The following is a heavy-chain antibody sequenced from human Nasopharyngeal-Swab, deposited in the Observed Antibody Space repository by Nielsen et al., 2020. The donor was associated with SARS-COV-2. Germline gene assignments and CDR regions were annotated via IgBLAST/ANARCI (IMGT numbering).Heavy chain of an antibody. CDR1: GYSLMSQA. D-gene: IGHD6-13*01. CDR3: VRDDGRSWLLDK. Sequence: ASVKVSCKASGYSLMSQAMHWVRQAPGQRLEWMGWITAANGNTEYSRKFHDRLTLSSDTSANTAYMDLSGLRSEDTALSYCVRDDGRSWLLDKWGQGTLVTVSA. J-gene: IGHJ4*02. V-gene: IGHV1-3*01. CDR2: ITAANGNT.